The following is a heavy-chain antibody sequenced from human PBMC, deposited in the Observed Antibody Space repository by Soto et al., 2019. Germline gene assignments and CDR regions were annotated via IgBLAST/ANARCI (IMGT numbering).Heavy chain of an antibody. CDR3: ARGVPGHYGCDY. D-gene: IGHD4-17*01. Sequence: EVKPVESGGGLVQPGGSLRLSCEASGLPFSGYWMHWLRQAPGKGLVWVSRINSDGSSTNYADSVKGRFTISRDNVKNTLYLQMDSLRSEDTAVYYCARGVPGHYGCDYWGQGTLVTVSS. CDR2: INSDGSST. CDR1: GLPFSGYW. V-gene: IGHV3-74*01. J-gene: IGHJ4*02.